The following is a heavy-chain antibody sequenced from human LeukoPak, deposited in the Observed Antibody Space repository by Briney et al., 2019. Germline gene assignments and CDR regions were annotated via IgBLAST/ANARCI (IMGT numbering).Heavy chain of an antibody. J-gene: IGHJ4*02. D-gene: IGHD3-10*01. V-gene: IGHV3-20*04. CDR3: ARDLNYYGSGSYIDY. CDR1: GFTFDDYG. CDR2: INWNGGST. Sequence: GGSLRLSCAASGFTFDDYGMSWVRQAPGKGLEWVSGINWNGGSTGYADSVKGRFTISRDNAKNSLYLQMNSLRAEDTALYYCARDLNYYGSGSYIDYWGQGTLVTVSS.